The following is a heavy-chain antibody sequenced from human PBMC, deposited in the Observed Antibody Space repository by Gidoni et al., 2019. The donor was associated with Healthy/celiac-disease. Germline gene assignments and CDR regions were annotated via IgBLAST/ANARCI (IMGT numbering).Heavy chain of an antibody. CDR1: GFTFSSYA. CDR3: AKDGTDGYNYTSLDY. J-gene: IGHJ4*02. CDR2: ISGSGGST. D-gene: IGHD5-12*01. V-gene: IGHV3-23*01. Sequence: EVQLLESGGGLVQPGGSLRLSCAASGFTFSSYAMSWVRQAPGKGLEWVSAISGSGGSTYYEDSVKGRFTISRDNSKNTLYLQMNSLRAEDTAVYYCAKDGTDGYNYTSLDYWGQGTLVTVSS.